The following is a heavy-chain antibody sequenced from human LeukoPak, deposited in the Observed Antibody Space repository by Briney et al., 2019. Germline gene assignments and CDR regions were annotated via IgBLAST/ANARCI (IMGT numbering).Heavy chain of an antibody. CDR2: ISWNSGSI. Sequence: PGGSLRLSYAASGFTFSNYGMHWVRQAPGKGLEWVSGISWNSGSIGYADSVKGRFTISRDNAKNSLYLQMNSLRAEDTAVYYCARDLGSTWYEPMDVWGQGTTVTVSS. V-gene: IGHV3-9*01. D-gene: IGHD6-13*01. CDR3: ARDLGSTWYEPMDV. J-gene: IGHJ6*02. CDR1: GFTFSNYG.